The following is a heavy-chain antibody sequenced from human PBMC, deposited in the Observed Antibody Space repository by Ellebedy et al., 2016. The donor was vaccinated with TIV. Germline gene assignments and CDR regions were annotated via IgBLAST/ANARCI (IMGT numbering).Heavy chain of an antibody. V-gene: IGHV1-8*01. CDR1: GYTFTSYD. Sequence: AASVKVSCKASGYTFTSYDINWVRQATGQGLEWMGWMNPNSGNTGYAQKFEGRLTMTRDTSISTAYMELSSLRSEDTAVYYCATITGTTGYGMDVWGQGTTVTVSS. CDR3: ATITGTTGYGMDV. J-gene: IGHJ6*02. CDR2: MNPNSGNT. D-gene: IGHD1-7*01.